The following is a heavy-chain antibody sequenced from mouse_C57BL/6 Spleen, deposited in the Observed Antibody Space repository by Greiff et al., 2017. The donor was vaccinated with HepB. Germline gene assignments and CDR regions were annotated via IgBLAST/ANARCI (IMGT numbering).Heavy chain of an antibody. D-gene: IGHD2-3*01. J-gene: IGHJ3*01. CDR1: GYTFTSYG. CDR3: ARWPSYDWLAY. CDR2: IYPRSGNT. Sequence: VQLQQSGAELARPGASVKLSCKASGYTFTSYGISWVKQRTGQGLEWIGEIYPRSGNTYYNEKFKGKATRTADKSSSTAYMELRSLTSEDSAVYFCARWPSYDWLAYWGQGTLVTVSA. V-gene: IGHV1-81*01.